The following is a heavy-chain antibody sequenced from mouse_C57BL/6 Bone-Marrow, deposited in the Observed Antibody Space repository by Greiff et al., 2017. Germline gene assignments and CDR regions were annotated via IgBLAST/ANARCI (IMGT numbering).Heavy chain of an antibody. V-gene: IGHV1-69*01. Sequence: QVQLKQPGAELVMPGASVKLSCKASGYTFTSYWMHWVKQRPGQGLEWIVEIDPSDSYTNYNQKFKGKSTLTVDKSSSTAYMQLSSLTSEDSAVYYCARSARAWFAYWGQGTLVTVSA. CDR2: IDPSDSYT. CDR3: ARSARAWFAY. J-gene: IGHJ3*01. CDR1: GYTFTSYW.